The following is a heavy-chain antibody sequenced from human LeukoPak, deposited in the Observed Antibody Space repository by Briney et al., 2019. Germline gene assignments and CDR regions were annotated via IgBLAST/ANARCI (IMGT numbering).Heavy chain of an antibody. CDR1: GYTFTGYY. CDR2: INPNSGGT. V-gene: IGHV1-2*06. Sequence: ASVKVSCKASGYTFTGYYMHWVRQAPGQGLEWMGRINPNSGGTNYAQKFQGRVTMTRDTSISTAYMELSRLRSDDTAVYYCAREFPIRGVIITLRYNWFDPWGQGTLVTVSS. D-gene: IGHD3-10*01. CDR3: AREFPIRGVIITLRYNWFDP. J-gene: IGHJ5*02.